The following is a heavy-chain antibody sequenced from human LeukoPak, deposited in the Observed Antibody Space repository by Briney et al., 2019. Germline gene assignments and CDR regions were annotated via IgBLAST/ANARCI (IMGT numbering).Heavy chain of an antibody. CDR1: GFTFNTYW. D-gene: IGHD5/OR15-5a*01. Sequence: PGGSLRHSCAASGFTFNTYWMSWVRETPEKGLEFVANIKQDGSVKNYMDSLKGRSTISKDNARESLYLEINSLRADDTAVYYCARDPESSAFDLWGQGTLVTVSS. V-gene: IGHV3-7*01. CDR3: ARDPESSAFDL. J-gene: IGHJ4*02. CDR2: IKQDGSVK.